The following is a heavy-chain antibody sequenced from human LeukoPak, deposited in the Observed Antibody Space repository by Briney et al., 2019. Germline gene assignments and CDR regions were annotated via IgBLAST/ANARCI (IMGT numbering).Heavy chain of an antibody. J-gene: IGHJ4*02. V-gene: IGHV4-61*01. CDR3: ARESSSDYFDY. D-gene: IGHD6-6*01. Sequence: KPSVTLSLTCTVSGGSVTSGRYYWSWIRQPPGKGLEWIGYTHYSGSTNYNPSLKTRVTISIDTSKNQFSLKLSSVTAADTAVYYCARESSSDYFDYWGQGTLVTVSS. CDR2: THYSGST. CDR1: GGSVTSGRYY.